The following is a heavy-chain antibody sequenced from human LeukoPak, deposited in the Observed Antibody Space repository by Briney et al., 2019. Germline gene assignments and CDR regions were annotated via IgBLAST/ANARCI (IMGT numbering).Heavy chain of an antibody. V-gene: IGHV3-49*04. CDR1: GFTFGDSG. J-gene: IGHJ4*02. D-gene: IGHD3-3*01. Sequence: GGSLRLSCTGSGFTFGDSGINWVRQAPGKGLERVGFIRSSNYGGKIEYDASVRGRFTISRDDSESIAYLQMNNLKSEDSAVYYCSRAPNYDFWLHCWGQGTLITVSS. CDR3: SRAPNYDFWLHC. CDR2: IRSSNYGGKI.